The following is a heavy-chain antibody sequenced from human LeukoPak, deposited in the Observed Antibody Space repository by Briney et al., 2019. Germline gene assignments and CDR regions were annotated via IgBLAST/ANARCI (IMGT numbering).Heavy chain of an antibody. CDR3: AKVGWLRRYYFDY. CDR2: ISYDGSNK. V-gene: IGHV3-30*04. CDR1: GFSFSSYT. D-gene: IGHD5-12*01. J-gene: IGHJ4*02. Sequence: PGGSLRLSCAASGFSFSSYTMHWVRQAPGKGLEWVAVISYDGSNKYYADSVKGRFTISRDNSKNTLYLQMNSLRAEDTAVYYCAKVGWLRRYYFDYWGQGTLVTVSS.